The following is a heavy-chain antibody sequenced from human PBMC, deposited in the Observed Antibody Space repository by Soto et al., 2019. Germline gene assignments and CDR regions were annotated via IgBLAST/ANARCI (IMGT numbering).Heavy chain of an antibody. V-gene: IGHV3-7*05. CDR1: GFTFSSHW. CDR3: ARDNSLVY. J-gene: IGHJ4*02. Sequence: PGGSLRLSCAASGFTFSSHWMTWVRQAPGKGLEWVANIKVDGSDKYYVDSVKGRFIISRDNAKNSLYLQMDSLRAEDTAVYYCARDNSLVYWGQGTLVTVSS. D-gene: IGHD5-18*01. CDR2: IKVDGSDK.